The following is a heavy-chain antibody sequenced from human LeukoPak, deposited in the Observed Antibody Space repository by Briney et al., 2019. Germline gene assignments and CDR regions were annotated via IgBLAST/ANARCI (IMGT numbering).Heavy chain of an antibody. CDR3: AREIVVVPAAAGYFDY. V-gene: IGHV4-31*03. J-gene: IGHJ4*02. Sequence: TSETLSLTCTVSGGSISSGGYYWSWIRQHPGKGLEWIGYIYYSGSTYYNPSLKSRVTISVDTSKNQFSLKLSSVTAADTAVYYCAREIVVVPAAAGYFDYWGQGTLVTVSS. D-gene: IGHD2-2*01. CDR2: IYYSGST. CDR1: GGSISSGGYY.